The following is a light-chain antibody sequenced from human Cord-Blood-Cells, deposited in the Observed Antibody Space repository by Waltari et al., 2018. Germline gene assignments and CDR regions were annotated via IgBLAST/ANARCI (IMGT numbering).Light chain of an antibody. J-gene: IGKJ4*01. CDR1: QDISNY. V-gene: IGKV1-33*01. CDR3: QQYDNLPLT. CDR2: DAS. Sequence: DIQMTQSPSSLSASVGDRVTITCQASQDISNYLNWYQQKPGKAPKLLIYDASNVETGVPSRFSGGGSGTDFTFTISSLQPEDIATYYCQQYDNLPLTFGGGTKVEIK.